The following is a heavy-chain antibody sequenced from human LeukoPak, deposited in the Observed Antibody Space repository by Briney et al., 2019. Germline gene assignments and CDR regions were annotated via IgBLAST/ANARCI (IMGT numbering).Heavy chain of an antibody. CDR2: ITWDGQNI. D-gene: IGHD5-18*01. CDR1: GFTFEDFT. J-gene: IGHJ4*02. V-gene: IGHV3-43*01. CDR3: SKGDDRYGFDY. Sequence: GGSLRLSCAASGFTFEDFTRHWVRQAPGKALEWVSLITWDGQNIEYQDSVKGRFTISRDNSENSLYLQMKSLKTEDTALYFCSKGDDRYGFDYWGQGTLVTVSS.